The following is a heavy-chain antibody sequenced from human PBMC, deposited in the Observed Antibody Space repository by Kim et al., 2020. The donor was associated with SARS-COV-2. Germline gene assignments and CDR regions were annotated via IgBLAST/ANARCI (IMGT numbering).Heavy chain of an antibody. Sequence: YHADSVKDRFTISRDNSKNTLYLQLYSLRAEDAAVYDCARDRSGWYYFDYWGQGTLVTVSS. D-gene: IGHD6-19*01. CDR3: ARDRSGWYYFDY. V-gene: IGHV3-23*01. J-gene: IGHJ4*02.